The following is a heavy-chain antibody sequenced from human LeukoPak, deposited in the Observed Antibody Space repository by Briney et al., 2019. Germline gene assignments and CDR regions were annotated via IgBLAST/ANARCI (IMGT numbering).Heavy chain of an antibody. CDR2: ISYTGTYI. CDR1: GFTFSSYA. Sequence: GGSLRLSCAASGFTFSSYAMNWVRQAPGKGLEWVSSISYTGTYIYYADSVKGRFTISRDNAQNSLYLQMNSLRAEDTAVYYCATVDVWGQGTTVTVSS. V-gene: IGHV3-21*01. CDR3: ATVDV. J-gene: IGHJ6*02.